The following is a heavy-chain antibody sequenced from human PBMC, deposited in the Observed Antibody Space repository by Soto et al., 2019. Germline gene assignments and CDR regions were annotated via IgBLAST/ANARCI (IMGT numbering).Heavy chain of an antibody. D-gene: IGHD2-8*01. CDR1: GYTFTSYD. Sequence: GASVKVSCKASGYTFTSYDINWVRQATGQGLEWMGWMNPNSGNTGYAQKFQGRVTMTRNTSICTAYMELSSLRSEDTAVYYCARDLIYCTNGVCPFDYWGQGTLVTVSS. CDR3: ARDLIYCTNGVCPFDY. J-gene: IGHJ4*02. V-gene: IGHV1-8*01. CDR2: MNPNSGNT.